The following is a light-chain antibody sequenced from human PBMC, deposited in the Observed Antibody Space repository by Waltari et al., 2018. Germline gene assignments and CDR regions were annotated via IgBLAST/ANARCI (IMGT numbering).Light chain of an antibody. CDR2: VTSDGSH. CDR3: QTGGFGIWV. J-gene: IGLJ3*02. Sequence: QLLLTQSPSASASLGASVKLTCTLSSGHSSDATAWHQQQPDKGPRYLMKVTSDGSHIKGDGIPDRFSGSSSGAERYLTISSLQSEDEADYYCQTGGFGIWVFGGGTKLTVL. V-gene: IGLV4-69*01. CDR1: SGHSSDA.